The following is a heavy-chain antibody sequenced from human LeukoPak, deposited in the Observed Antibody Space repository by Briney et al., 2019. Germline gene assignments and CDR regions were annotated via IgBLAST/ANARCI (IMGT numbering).Heavy chain of an antibody. J-gene: IGHJ4*02. V-gene: IGHV3-30*18. CDR3: AKVPYDSSGPFDY. Sequence: EGSLRLSCAASGFTFSSYGMHWVRQAPGKGLEWVAVISYDGSNKYYADSVKGRFTISRDNSKNTLYLQMNSLRAEDTAVYYCAKVPYDSSGPFDYWGQGTLVTVSS. D-gene: IGHD3-22*01. CDR1: GFTFSSYG. CDR2: ISYDGSNK.